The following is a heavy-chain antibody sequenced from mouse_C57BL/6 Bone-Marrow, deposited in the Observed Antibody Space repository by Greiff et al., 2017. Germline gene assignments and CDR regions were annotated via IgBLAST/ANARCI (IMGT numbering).Heavy chain of an antibody. Sequence: QVHVKQPGAELVKPGASVKMSCKASGYTFTSYWITWVKQRPGQGLEWIGDIYPGSGSTNYNEKFKSKATLTVDTSSSTAYMQLSSLTSEDSAVYYCARAGYDYRWFAYWGQGTLVTVSA. CDR2: IYPGSGST. J-gene: IGHJ3*01. CDR1: GYTFTSYW. D-gene: IGHD2-4*01. V-gene: IGHV1-55*01. CDR3: ARAGYDYRWFAY.